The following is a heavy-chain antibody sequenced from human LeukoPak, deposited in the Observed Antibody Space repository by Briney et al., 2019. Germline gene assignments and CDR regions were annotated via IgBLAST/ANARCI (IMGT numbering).Heavy chain of an antibody. D-gene: IGHD6-13*01. CDR1: DGSISSYY. CDR2: IHYSGST. Sequence: SETLSLTCTVSDGSISSYYWSWIRQPPGKGLEWIGYIHYSGSTNYNPSLKSRVTISVDTSKNQFSLKLSSVTAADTAVYYCARDSSIAAAGTSNYYYYYGMDVWGQGTTVTVSS. J-gene: IGHJ6*02. CDR3: ARDSSIAAAGTSNYYYYYGMDV. V-gene: IGHV4-59*01.